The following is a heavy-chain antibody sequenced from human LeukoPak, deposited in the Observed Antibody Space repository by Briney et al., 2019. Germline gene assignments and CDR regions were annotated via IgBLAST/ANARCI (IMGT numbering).Heavy chain of an antibody. CDR2: IYYSGST. V-gene: IGHV4-59*01. Sequence: SETLSLTCTVSGGSISSYYWSWLRQPPGKGLEWIGYIYYSGSTNYNPSLKSRVTISVDTSKNQFSLKLSSVIAADTAVYYCARGLLRYSSGIDYWGQGTLVTVSS. D-gene: IGHD6-19*01. CDR1: GGSISSYY. J-gene: IGHJ4*02. CDR3: ARGLLRYSSGIDY.